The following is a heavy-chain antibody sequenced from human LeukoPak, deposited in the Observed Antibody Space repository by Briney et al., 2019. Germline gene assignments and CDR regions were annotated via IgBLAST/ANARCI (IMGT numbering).Heavy chain of an antibody. J-gene: IGHJ4*02. CDR1: GFTVSSNY. CDR2: ISSSGSTI. CDR3: ARGADYYDSSGYYYDY. Sequence: GGSLRLSCVASGFTVSSNYMSWIRQAPGKGLEWVSYISSSGSTIYYADSVKGRFTISRDNAKNSLYLQMNSLRAEDTAVYYCARGADYYDSSGYYYDYWGQGTLVTVSS. D-gene: IGHD3-22*01. V-gene: IGHV3-11*01.